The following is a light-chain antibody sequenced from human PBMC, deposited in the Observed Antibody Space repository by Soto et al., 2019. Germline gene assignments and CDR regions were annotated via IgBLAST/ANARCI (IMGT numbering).Light chain of an antibody. Sequence: QLVLTQSPSASASLGASVKLTCTLSSGHSTYAIAWHQLQPEKGPRFLMKVNSDGSHSKADGIPDRFSGSSAGAECYLTISSLQSQDEADYYCQTWGTGIPVFGGGTQLTVL. J-gene: IGLJ3*02. CDR2: VNSDGSH. CDR1: SGHSTYA. CDR3: QTWGTGIPV. V-gene: IGLV4-69*01.